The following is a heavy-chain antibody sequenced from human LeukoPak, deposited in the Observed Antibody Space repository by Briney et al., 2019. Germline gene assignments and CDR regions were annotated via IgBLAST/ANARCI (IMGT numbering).Heavy chain of an antibody. CDR3: AKDGAAYDLDY. D-gene: IGHD5-12*01. J-gene: IGHJ4*02. Sequence: PGGSLRLSCAASGFTFSSYGMHWVRQAPGKGLEWVAVISYDGSNKYYADSVKGRFTISRDNSKNTLYLQMNSLRAEDTAVYYCAKDGAAYDLDYWGQGTLVTVSS. CDR1: GFTFSSYG. CDR2: ISYDGSNK. V-gene: IGHV3-30*18.